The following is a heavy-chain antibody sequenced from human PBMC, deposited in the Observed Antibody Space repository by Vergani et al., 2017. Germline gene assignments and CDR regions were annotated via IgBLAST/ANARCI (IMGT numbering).Heavy chain of an antibody. CDR2: IRSNGGNT. CDR3: ARVQGRLPDYYYYGMDV. D-gene: IGHD3-16*01. CDR1: GFTFSSYW. V-gene: IGHV3-64*01. Sequence: EVQLVESGGGLVQPGGSLRLSCAASGFTFSSYWMSWVRQAPGKGLEYVSAIRSNGGNTYYANSVKGRFTISRDNSKNTLYLQMGSLRAEDMAVYYCARVQGRLPDYYYYGMDVWGQGTTVTVSS. J-gene: IGHJ6*02.